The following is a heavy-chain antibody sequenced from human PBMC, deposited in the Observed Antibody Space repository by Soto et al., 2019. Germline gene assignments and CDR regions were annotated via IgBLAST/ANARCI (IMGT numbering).Heavy chain of an antibody. CDR2: MNPNSGNT. CDR1: GYTFTSYD. Sequence: QVQLVQSGAEVKKPGASVKVSCKASGYTFTSYDINWVRQATGQGLEWMGWMNPNSGNTGYAQKFQGRVTMTRNTXXSTAYMELSSLRSEDTAVYYCARAEYSSGWYLFDYWGQGTLVTVSS. CDR3: ARAEYSSGWYLFDY. D-gene: IGHD6-19*01. J-gene: IGHJ4*02. V-gene: IGHV1-8*01.